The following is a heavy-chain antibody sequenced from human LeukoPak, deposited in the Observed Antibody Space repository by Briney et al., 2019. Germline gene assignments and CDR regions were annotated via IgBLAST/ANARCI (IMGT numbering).Heavy chain of an antibody. J-gene: IGHJ4*02. Sequence: PSQTLSLTCTVSGGSISSGGYYWSWIRQPPGKGLEWIGYIYHSGSTYYNPSLKSRVTISVDRSKNQFSLKLSSVTATDTAVYYCASNIPTSTTSPPLGYWGQGTLVTVSS. CDR1: GGSISSGGYY. CDR2: IYHSGST. D-gene: IGHD1-26*01. CDR3: ASNIPTSTTSPPLGY. V-gene: IGHV4-30-2*01.